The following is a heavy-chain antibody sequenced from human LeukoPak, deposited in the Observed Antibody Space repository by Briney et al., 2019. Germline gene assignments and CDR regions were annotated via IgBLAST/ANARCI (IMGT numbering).Heavy chain of an antibody. CDR2: IYYSGST. J-gene: IGHJ6*03. CDR1: GGSISSSSYY. V-gene: IGHV4-39*07. D-gene: IGHD5-12*01. Sequence: SETLSLTCTVSGGSISSSSYYWGWIRQPPGKGLEWIGSIYYSGSTYYNPSLKSRVAISVDTSKNQFSLNLSSVTAADTAVYYCARGATQPFFRYYYYMDVWGKGTTVTVSS. CDR3: ARGATQPFFRYYYYMDV.